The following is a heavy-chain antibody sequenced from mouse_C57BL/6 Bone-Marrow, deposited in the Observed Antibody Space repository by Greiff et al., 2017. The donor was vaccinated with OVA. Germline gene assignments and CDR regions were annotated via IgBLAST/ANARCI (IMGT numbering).Heavy chain of an antibody. J-gene: IGHJ1*03. CDR3: ARAPYSDFGYFDV. CDR2: IYPGDGDT. D-gene: IGHD2-4*01. Sequence: VQRVESGPELVKPGASVKISCKASGYAFSSSWMNWVKQRPGKGLEWIGRIYPGDGDTNYNGKFKGKATLTADKSSSPAYMQLSSLTSEDSAVYFCARAPYSDFGYFDVWGTGTTVTVSS. V-gene: IGHV1-82*01. CDR1: GYAFSSSW.